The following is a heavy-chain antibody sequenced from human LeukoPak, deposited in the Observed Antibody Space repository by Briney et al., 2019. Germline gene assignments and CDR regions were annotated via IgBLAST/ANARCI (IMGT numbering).Heavy chain of an antibody. V-gene: IGHV3-21*01. CDR3: ARDLVPQQLVLEAYYYYYYMDV. D-gene: IGHD6-13*01. J-gene: IGHJ6*03. CDR2: IRSSSSYI. Sequence: GGSLRLSCAASGFTFSSYSMNWVRQAPGKGLEWVSSIRSSSSYIYYADSVKGRFTISRDNAKNSLYLQMNSLRAEDTAVYYCARDLVPQQLVLEAYYYYYYMDVWGKGTTVTVSS. CDR1: GFTFSSYS.